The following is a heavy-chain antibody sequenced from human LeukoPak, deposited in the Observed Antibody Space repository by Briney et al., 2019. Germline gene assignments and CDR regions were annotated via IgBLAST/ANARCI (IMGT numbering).Heavy chain of an antibody. J-gene: IGHJ6*02. Sequence: GGSLRPSCAVSGFTFSSYAMHWVRQAPGKGLEWVAVISYDGSNKYYADSVKGRFTISRDNSKNTLYLQVNSLRAEDTAVYYCARDMAAAGTLPYYYGMDVWGQGTTVTVSS. CDR3: ARDMAAAGTLPYYYGMDV. D-gene: IGHD6-13*01. V-gene: IGHV3-30-3*01. CDR1: GFTFSSYA. CDR2: ISYDGSNK.